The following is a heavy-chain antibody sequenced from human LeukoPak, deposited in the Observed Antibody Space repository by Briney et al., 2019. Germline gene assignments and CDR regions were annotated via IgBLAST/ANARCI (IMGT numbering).Heavy chain of an antibody. CDR3: ARDEYGRLSIAAADWA. D-gene: IGHD6-13*01. CDR2: IIAVTGIT. Sequence: GASVKVSCKASGYSFSNFGISWVRQAPGQGLEWVAWIIAVTGITNYAQKFQGRVTVTTDTSTSTAYMELRGLRSDDTAVYYCARDEYGRLSIAAADWAWGQGTLVTVSS. V-gene: IGHV1-18*01. CDR1: GYSFSNFG. J-gene: IGHJ4*02.